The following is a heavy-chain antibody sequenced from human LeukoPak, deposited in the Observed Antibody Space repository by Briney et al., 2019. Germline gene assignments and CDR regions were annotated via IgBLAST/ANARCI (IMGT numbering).Heavy chain of an antibody. V-gene: IGHV4-61*01. D-gene: IGHD1-26*01. Sequence: PSETLSLTCTVSGGSVSSGSYYRSWIRQPPGKGLEWIGYIYYSGSTNYNPSLKSRVTISVDTSKNQFSLKLSSVTAADTAVYYCARVGATYDAFDIWGQGTMVTVSS. J-gene: IGHJ3*02. CDR3: ARVGATYDAFDI. CDR2: IYYSGST. CDR1: GGSVSSGSYY.